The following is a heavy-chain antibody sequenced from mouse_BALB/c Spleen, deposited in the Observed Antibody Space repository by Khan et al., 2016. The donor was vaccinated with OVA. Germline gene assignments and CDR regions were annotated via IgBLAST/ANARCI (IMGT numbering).Heavy chain of an antibody. D-gene: IGHD2-14*01. CDR1: GDSITSGF. CDR2: MIYSGYT. J-gene: IGHJ3*01. CDR3: ARSPYRYAFAY. Sequence: EVQLQESGPSLVQPSQTLSLTCSVTGDSITSGFWSWIRKFPGNKLEYMGYMIYSGYTYYNPSLKGRFSITRHTSTNQYYLHLNSVTTEDTATDYCARSPYRYAFAYWGQGTLDTVSA. V-gene: IGHV3-8*02.